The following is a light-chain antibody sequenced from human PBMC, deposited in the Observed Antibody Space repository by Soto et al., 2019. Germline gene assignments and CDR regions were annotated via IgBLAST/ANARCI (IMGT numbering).Light chain of an antibody. CDR1: SSDVGGYNY. CDR3: SSYTSSSTRV. CDR2: EVS. Sequence: QSALTQPASVSGSPGQSITISCTGTSSDVGGYNYVSWYQQHPGKAPKLIIYEVSSRPSGISTRFSASKSGNTASLTISGLQAEDDGDYYCSSYTSSSTRVFGGGTQLTVL. V-gene: IGLV2-14*01. J-gene: IGLJ2*01.